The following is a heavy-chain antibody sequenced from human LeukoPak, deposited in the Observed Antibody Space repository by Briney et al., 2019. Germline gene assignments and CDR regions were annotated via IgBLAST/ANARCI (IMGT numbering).Heavy chain of an antibody. J-gene: IGHJ5*01. CDR1: AAVFSRLT. CDR3: ASTIHGSTSDREGYYPKWFDP. D-gene: IGHD3-3*01. Sequence: GGSLRLSCSASAAVFSRLTMKWFRQSPGKGLEWVSSISTSSNYIFYSDSVKGRFNISRDNTKNSLFLDMTTLRDEDTAVYYCASTIHGSTSDREGYYPKWFDPWGQGTVVTVSS. V-gene: IGHV3-21*01. CDR2: ISTSSNYI.